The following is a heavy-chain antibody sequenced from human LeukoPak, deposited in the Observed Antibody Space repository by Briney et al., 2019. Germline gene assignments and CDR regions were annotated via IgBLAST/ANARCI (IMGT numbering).Heavy chain of an antibody. V-gene: IGHV3-30*18. J-gene: IGHJ4*02. CDR1: GFTFSSYG. CDR2: ISYDGSNK. D-gene: IGHD2-15*01. CDR3: AKDRGYCSGGSCYFDF. Sequence: PGRSLRLSCAASGFTFSSYGMHWVRQAPGKGLEWVAVISYDGSNKYYADSVKGRFTISRDNSKNTLYLQMNSLRAEDTAVYYCAKDRGYCSGGSCYFDFWGQGTLVTVSS.